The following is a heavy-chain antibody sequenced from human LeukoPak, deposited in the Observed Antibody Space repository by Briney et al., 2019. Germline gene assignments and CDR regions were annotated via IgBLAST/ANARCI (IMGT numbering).Heavy chain of an antibody. V-gene: IGHV3-7*01. CDR1: GFTFSTYW. D-gene: IGHD1-26*01. CDR3: ARDKIVGPTFFDY. Sequence: GGSLRLSCATSGFTFSTYWMSRVRQAPGKGLEWVANIKQDESEKYYVDSVKGRFTISRDNAKNSLYLQMNSLRAEDTAVYYCARDKIVGPTFFDYWGQGTLVTVSS. CDR2: IKQDESEK. J-gene: IGHJ4*02.